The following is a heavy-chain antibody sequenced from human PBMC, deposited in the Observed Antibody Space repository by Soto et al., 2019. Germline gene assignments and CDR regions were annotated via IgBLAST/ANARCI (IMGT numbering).Heavy chain of an antibody. V-gene: IGHV3-7*01. D-gene: IGHD6-19*01. CDR2: IKQDGSEK. CDR1: GFTFSSYW. J-gene: IGHJ6*02. CDR3: ARGFSPQYSSGWLGGMDV. Sequence: GGSLRLSCAASGFTFSSYWMSWVRQAPGKGLEWVANIKQDGSEKYYVDSVKGRFTISRDNAKNSLYLQMNSLRAEDTAVYYCARGFSPQYSSGWLGGMDVWGQGTTVTVSS.